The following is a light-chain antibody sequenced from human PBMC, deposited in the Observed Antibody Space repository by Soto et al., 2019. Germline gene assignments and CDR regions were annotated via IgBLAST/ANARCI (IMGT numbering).Light chain of an antibody. Sequence: DIVMTQSPLSLPVTPGEPASISCSSSQSLLQSKGYNYLDWYLQKPGQSPQLLIYFGSYRASGVPDRFRGRGSGTDFILQIRRVEAEEVGVYYCMQSQQSPPTFGQGTKVEI. CDR3: MQSQQSPPT. V-gene: IGKV2-28*01. CDR2: FGS. J-gene: IGKJ1*01. CDR1: QSLLQSKGYNY.